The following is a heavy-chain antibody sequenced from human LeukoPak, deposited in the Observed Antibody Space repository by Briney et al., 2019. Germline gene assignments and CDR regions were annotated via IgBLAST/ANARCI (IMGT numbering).Heavy chain of an antibody. V-gene: IGHV7-4-1*02. CDR1: GYTFTNYG. J-gene: IGHJ4*02. Sequence: ASVKVSCKASGYTFTNYGMNWVRQAPGQGLEWMVWINTNTRNPTYAQGFTGRFVFSLDTSLSTAYLQISSLKAEDTAVYYCARDKYQLPYEIDYWGQGTLVAVSS. CDR2: INTNTRNP. CDR3: ARDKYQLPYEIDY. D-gene: IGHD2-2*01.